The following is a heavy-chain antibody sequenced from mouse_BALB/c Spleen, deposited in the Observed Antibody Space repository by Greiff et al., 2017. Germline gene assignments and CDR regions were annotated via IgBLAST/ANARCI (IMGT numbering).Heavy chain of an antibody. J-gene: IGHJ3*01. V-gene: IGHV1-15*01. Sequence: QVQLQQSGAELVRPGASVTLSCKASGYTFTDYEMHWVKQTPVHGLEWIGAIDPETGGTAYNQKFKGKATLTADKSSSTAYMELRSLTSEDSAVYYCTRSGDGYTWFAYWGQGTLVTVSA. CDR1: GYTFTDYE. CDR2: IDPETGGT. CDR3: TRSGDGYTWFAY. D-gene: IGHD2-3*01.